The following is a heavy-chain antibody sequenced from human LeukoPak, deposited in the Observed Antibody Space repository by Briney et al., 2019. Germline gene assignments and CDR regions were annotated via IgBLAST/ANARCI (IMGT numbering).Heavy chain of an antibody. CDR1: GDSISTYY. CDR2: IFTSGST. J-gene: IGHJ5*02. CDR3: ARKALPGNWFDP. Sequence: SETLSLTCTVSGDSISTYYWSWIRQPAGKGLEWIGRIFTSGSTNYNPSLKSRVTMSLDTSKNQFSLKLSSVTAADTAVYYCARKALPGNWFDPWGQGALVTASS. V-gene: IGHV4-4*07.